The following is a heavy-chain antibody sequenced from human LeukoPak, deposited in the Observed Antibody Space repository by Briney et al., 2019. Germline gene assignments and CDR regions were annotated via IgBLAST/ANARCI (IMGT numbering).Heavy chain of an antibody. J-gene: IGHJ4*02. CDR1: GFSFSDHY. Sequence: GGSLRLSCAASGFSFSDHYMDWVRQAPGKGLEWVGRNRNKANGYRTEYAASVKGRFTLSRDDSQNSLFLQMDSLKIEDTAVYYCARVRGSGWSQSYFDSWGQGTQVTVSS. V-gene: IGHV3-72*01. CDR2: NRNKANGYRT. CDR3: ARVRGSGWSQSYFDS. D-gene: IGHD6-19*01.